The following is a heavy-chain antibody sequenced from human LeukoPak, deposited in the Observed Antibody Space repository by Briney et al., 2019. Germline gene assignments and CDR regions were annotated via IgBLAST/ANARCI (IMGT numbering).Heavy chain of an antibody. CDR2: ISWNSGSI. J-gene: IGHJ3*02. V-gene: IGHV3-9*01. CDR1: GFTFDDYA. D-gene: IGHD1-26*01. CDR3: AKDVGATIFYAFDI. Sequence: PGGSLRLSCAASGFTFDDYAMHWVRQAPGKGLEWVSGISWNSGSIGYADSVKGRFTISRDNAKNSLYLQMNSLRAEDTALYYCAKDVGATIFYAFDIWGQGTMVTVSS.